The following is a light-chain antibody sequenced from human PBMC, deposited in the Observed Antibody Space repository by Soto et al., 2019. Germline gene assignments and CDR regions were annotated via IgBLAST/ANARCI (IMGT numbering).Light chain of an antibody. CDR2: KAS. Sequence: DIQMTQSPSTLSAFVGDRVTITCRASQSISSWLAWYQQKPGKAPKLLIYKASTLESGVPSRFSGSGSGTEFTLTISSLQPDDFATYYCQQYSSWWTFGEGTKVEIK. CDR1: QSISSW. V-gene: IGKV1-5*03. CDR3: QQYSSWWT. J-gene: IGKJ1*01.